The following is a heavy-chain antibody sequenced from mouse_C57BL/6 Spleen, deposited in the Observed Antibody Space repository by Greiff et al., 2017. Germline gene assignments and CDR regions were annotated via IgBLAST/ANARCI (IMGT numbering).Heavy chain of an antibody. D-gene: IGHD1-1*01. J-gene: IGHJ2*01. Sequence: VQLQQSGAELVKPGASVKISCKASGYAFSSYWMNWVKQRPGKGLEWIGQIYPGDGDTNYNGKFKGKATLTADKSSSTAYMHLSSLTSEDSAVYFCARRGYGSSYLYYFDYWGQGTTLTVSS. CDR2: IYPGDGDT. CDR3: ARRGYGSSYLYYFDY. CDR1: GYAFSSYW. V-gene: IGHV1-80*01.